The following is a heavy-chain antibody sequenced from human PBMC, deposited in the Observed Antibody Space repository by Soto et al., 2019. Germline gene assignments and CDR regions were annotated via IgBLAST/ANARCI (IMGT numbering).Heavy chain of an antibody. J-gene: IGHJ5*02. V-gene: IGHV4-39*01. CDR3: ARPVVAAGIPWFDP. Sequence: QLQLQESGPGVVKPSETLSLTCTVSGGSISSSSYYWGWIRQPPGKWLEWIGSIYYSGSTYYNPSLKSRVTISVDTSKNQFSLKLSSVTAADTAVYYCARPVVAAGIPWFDPWGQGTLVTVSS. D-gene: IGHD2-15*01. CDR2: IYYSGST. CDR1: GGSISSSSYY.